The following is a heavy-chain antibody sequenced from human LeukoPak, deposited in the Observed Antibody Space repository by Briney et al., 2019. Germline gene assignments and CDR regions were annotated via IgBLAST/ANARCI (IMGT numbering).Heavy chain of an antibody. J-gene: IGHJ6*02. CDR1: GGSISSSSYY. D-gene: IGHD4-23*01. V-gene: IGHV4-39*01. Sequence: SETLSPTCTVSGGSISSSSYYWGWIRQPTGTGLEWIGSMHYSGTTYYNSSLKSRVTISVDTSKNQFSLKLSSVTAADTAVYYCARHRSGGYYYYYGMDVWGQGTTVTVSS. CDR3: ARHRSGGYYYYYGMDV. CDR2: MHYSGTT.